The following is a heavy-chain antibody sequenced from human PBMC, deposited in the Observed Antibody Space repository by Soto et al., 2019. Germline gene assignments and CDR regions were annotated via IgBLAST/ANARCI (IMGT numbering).Heavy chain of an antibody. Sequence: PGESLKISCKGSGFTFTDYWIAWVRQMPGKGLEWMEIIYPSNSKTRYTTSFQGQVTISADKSISTAFLHWSSLKASDTAMYYCARRPNYDDSSGYYYSDYWGQGTLVTVSS. D-gene: IGHD3-22*01. V-gene: IGHV5-51*01. CDR1: GFTFTDYW. CDR2: IYPSNSKT. CDR3: ARRPNYDDSSGYYYSDY. J-gene: IGHJ4*02.